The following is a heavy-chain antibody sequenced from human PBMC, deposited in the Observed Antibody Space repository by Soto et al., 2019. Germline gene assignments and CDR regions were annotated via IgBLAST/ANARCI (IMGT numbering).Heavy chain of an antibody. D-gene: IGHD6-6*01. Sequence: QVQLQESGPGLVKPSQTLSLTCTVSGASMSSGGYYWTWIRQSPGKGLEWIGYIYYSGITYSNPSLESRVAISLDTSRSQFSLTLHSVTAADTAIYYCARDRHNNFFDPWGQGTLVTVSS. CDR2: IYYSGIT. J-gene: IGHJ5*02. CDR3: ARDRHNNFFDP. CDR1: GASMSSGGYY. V-gene: IGHV4-31*03.